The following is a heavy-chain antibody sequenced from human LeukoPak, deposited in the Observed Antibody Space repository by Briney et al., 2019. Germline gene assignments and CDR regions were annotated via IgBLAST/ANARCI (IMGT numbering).Heavy chain of an antibody. Sequence: SVKVSCKASGGTFSSYTISWVRQAPGQGLEWMGRIIPVLGIANYAQKFQGRVTITADKSTSTAYMELSSLRSEDTAVYYCAREAVTTVFWFDPWGQGTLVTVSS. V-gene: IGHV1-69*04. CDR1: GGTFSSYT. D-gene: IGHD4-11*01. J-gene: IGHJ5*02. CDR2: IIPVLGIA. CDR3: AREAVTTVFWFDP.